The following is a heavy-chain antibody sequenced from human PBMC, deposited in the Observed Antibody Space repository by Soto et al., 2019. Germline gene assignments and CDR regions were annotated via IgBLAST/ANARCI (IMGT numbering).Heavy chain of an antibody. Sequence: VQLVESGGGLVQPGKSLRISCAASGFTFHDFAMHWVRQAPGKGLEWVSGISWNSGSMGYADSVNGRVTISRDNAMKSLYLKMNSLRAEDTALYYCAKDKGYNWNDVAAFDIWGQGTMVTVSS. D-gene: IGHD1-20*01. J-gene: IGHJ3*02. CDR1: GFTFHDFA. V-gene: IGHV3-9*01. CDR2: ISWNSGSM. CDR3: AKDKGYNWNDVAAFDI.